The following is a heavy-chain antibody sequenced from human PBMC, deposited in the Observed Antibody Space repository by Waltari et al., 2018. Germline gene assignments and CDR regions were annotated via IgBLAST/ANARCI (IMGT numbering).Heavy chain of an antibody. CDR2: IIPIFGTA. CDR1: GGTFSSYA. V-gene: IGHV1-69*08. D-gene: IGHD3-16*01. Sequence: QVQLVQSGAAVKKPGSSVKVSCKASGGTFSSYAISWVPTAPGQWLEWMGRIIPIFGTANYAQKFQGRVTITADKSTSTAYMELSSLRSEDTAVYYCASWVIGWGETPPFDYWGQGTLVTVSS. CDR3: ASWVIGWGETPPFDY. J-gene: IGHJ4*02.